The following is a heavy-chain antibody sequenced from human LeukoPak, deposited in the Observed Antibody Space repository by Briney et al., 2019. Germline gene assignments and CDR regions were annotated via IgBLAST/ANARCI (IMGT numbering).Heavy chain of an antibody. CDR1: GGSISSGGYY. Sequence: SQTLSLTCTVSGGSISSGGYYWSWIRQHPGKGLEWIGYIYYSGSTYYNPSLKSRVTISVDTSKNQFSLKLSSVTAADMAVYYCARDPGCSSTSCYYPGYFDYWGQGTLVTVSS. CDR2: IYYSGST. CDR3: ARDPGCSSTSCYYPGYFDY. V-gene: IGHV4-31*03. D-gene: IGHD2-2*01. J-gene: IGHJ4*02.